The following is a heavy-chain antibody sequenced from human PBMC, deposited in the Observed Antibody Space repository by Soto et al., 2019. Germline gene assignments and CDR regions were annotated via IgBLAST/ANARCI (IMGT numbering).Heavy chain of an antibody. Sequence: QVQLMQSGAEVRKPGASVKVSCKVSGNTLTELSMHWVRQAPGKGPEWMGGFEPEAGETIYAQKFQGRVTMTEDTSTATAYMELSSLRSEDTAVYYCATGLYSRTWYPPFDSWGQGTLVTVSS. CDR2: FEPEAGET. CDR1: GNTLTELS. D-gene: IGHD6-13*01. J-gene: IGHJ4*02. V-gene: IGHV1-24*01. CDR3: ATGLYSRTWYPPFDS.